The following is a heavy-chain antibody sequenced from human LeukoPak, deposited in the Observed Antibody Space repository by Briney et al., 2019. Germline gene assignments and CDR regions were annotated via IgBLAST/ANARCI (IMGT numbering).Heavy chain of an antibody. Sequence: ASVKVSCKASGGTFSSYAISWVRQAPGQGLEWMGGIIPIFGTANYAQKFQGRVTITADKSTSTAYMGLSSLRSEDTAVYYCARGGSGSYSYMDVWGKGTTVTVSS. CDR2: IIPIFGTA. D-gene: IGHD3-10*01. J-gene: IGHJ6*03. V-gene: IGHV1-69*06. CDR1: GGTFSSYA. CDR3: ARGGSGSYSYMDV.